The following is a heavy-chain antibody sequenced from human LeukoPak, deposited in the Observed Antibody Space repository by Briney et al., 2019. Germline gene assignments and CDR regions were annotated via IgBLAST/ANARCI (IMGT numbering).Heavy chain of an antibody. J-gene: IGHJ4*02. V-gene: IGHV3-48*02. Sequence: ETLSLTCGVSGGSISNTNWWSWVRQPPGQGLEWVSYISQSGSIVYHAESVKGRFTISRDDARASLQLQMNSLRDEDTAVYYCARGSVGSVAGTGDYWGQGTLVTVSS. CDR1: GGSISNTN. CDR2: ISQSGSIV. CDR3: ARGSVGSVAGTGDY. D-gene: IGHD6-19*01.